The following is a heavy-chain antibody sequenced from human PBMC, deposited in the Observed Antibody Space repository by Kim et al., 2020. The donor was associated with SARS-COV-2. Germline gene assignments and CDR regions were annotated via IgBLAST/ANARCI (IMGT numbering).Heavy chain of an antibody. CDR2: INAGNGNT. D-gene: IGHD1-26*01. J-gene: IGHJ3*02. V-gene: IGHV1-3*01. Sequence: ASVKVSCKASGYTFTSYAMHWVRQAPGQRLEWMGWINAGNGNTKYSQKFQGRVTITRDTSASTAYMELSSLRSEDTAVYYCARLYSGSYYEPFDIWGQGTMVTVSS. CDR1: GYTFTSYA. CDR3: ARLYSGSYYEPFDI.